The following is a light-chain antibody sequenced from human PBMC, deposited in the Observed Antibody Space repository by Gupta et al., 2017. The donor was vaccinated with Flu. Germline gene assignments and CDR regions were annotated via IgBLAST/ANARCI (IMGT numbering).Light chain of an antibody. Sequence: DIQMTPSPPSLSAFIGDRVTITCQASQDIHIYLNWYQQKPGKAPTLLVYDASNLETGVPSRFSGSGSGTHFSLTITSLQPQDVATYFCQQYDSVPLTFGRGAKVEVK. V-gene: IGKV1-33*01. J-gene: IGKJ4*01. CDR1: QDIHIY. CDR2: DAS. CDR3: QQYDSVPLT.